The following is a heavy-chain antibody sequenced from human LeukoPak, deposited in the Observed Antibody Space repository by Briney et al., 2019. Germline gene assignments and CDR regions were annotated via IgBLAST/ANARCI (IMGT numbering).Heavy chain of an antibody. D-gene: IGHD3-22*01. CDR1: GGSISTSNYY. CDR2: IYSGGTT. J-gene: IGHJ4*02. Sequence: PSETLSLTCTVSGGSISTSNYYWGWVRRPPGKGLEWIGTIYSGGTTYYNPSLKSRVTISVDTSKNQFSLQLRSVTAADTAVYYCARLVVFDSIGYPFDYWGQGALVTVSS. CDR3: ARLVVFDSIGYPFDY. V-gene: IGHV4-39*01.